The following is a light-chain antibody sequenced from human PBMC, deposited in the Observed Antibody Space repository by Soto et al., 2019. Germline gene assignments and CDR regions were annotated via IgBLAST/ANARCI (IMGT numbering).Light chain of an antibody. CDR2: ENN. J-gene: IGLJ3*02. CDR1: STNIGENY. V-gene: IGLV1-51*02. CDR3: ATLDSSLRTGV. Sequence: QSELTQPPSVSAAPGQKVTIACSGSSTNIGENYVSWYQQLPGTAPKHLIYENNRRPSGIPDRFSGSKSGTSATLGITGLQTGDEADYYCATLDSSLRTGVFGGGTKVTVL.